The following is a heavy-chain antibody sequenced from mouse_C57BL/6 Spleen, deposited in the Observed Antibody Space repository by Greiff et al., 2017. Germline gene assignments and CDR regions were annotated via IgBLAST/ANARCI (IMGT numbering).Heavy chain of an antibody. J-gene: IGHJ2*01. CDR2: ISSGGSYT. CDR1: GFTFSSYG. V-gene: IGHV5-6*01. D-gene: IGHD1-1*01. CDR3: ATHRDYGSSYYFDY. Sequence: EVHLVESGGDLVKPGGSLKLSCAASGFTFSSYGMSWVRQTPDKRLEWVATISSGGSYTYYPDSVKGRFTISRDNAKNTLYLQMSSLKSEDTAMYYCATHRDYGSSYYFDYWGQGTTLTVSS.